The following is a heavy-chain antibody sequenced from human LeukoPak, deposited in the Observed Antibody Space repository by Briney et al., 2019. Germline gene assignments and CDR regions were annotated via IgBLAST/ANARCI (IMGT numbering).Heavy chain of an antibody. CDR3: ARHWAGSYDE. V-gene: IGHV3-7*01. Sequence: GGSLRVSCAASGFSYIRYRLTGLRPAPWKGLDCVANIKQDGRDKYHGDSVKGRFTLSRDNAQNSLYLQMNSLRAEDTAVYFCARHWAGSYDEWGQGTLVTVSS. CDR2: IKQDGRDK. J-gene: IGHJ4*02. CDR1: GFSYIRYR. D-gene: IGHD1-26*01.